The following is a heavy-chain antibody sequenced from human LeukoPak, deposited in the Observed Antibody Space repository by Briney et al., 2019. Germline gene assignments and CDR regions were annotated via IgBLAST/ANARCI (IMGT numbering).Heavy chain of an antibody. CDR1: GFTFSKCG. D-gene: IGHD1-26*01. Sequence: PGASLRLSCAASGFTFSKCGAWVRQAPGKGLEWVSAITSSGATYYADSVKGRFTISGDNSKNTLYLQMNSLGAEDTAVYYCANGRSESYHYWGQGTLVTVSS. J-gene: IGHJ4*02. CDR3: ANGRSESYHY. CDR2: ITSSGAT. V-gene: IGHV3-23*01.